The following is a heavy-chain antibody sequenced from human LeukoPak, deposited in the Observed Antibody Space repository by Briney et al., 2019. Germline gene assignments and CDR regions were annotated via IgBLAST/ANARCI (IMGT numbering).Heavy chain of an antibody. CDR3: ATLNYGGKSNDAFDI. J-gene: IGHJ3*02. D-gene: IGHD4-23*01. CDR1: GGSISTYY. V-gene: IGHV4-59*01. CDR2: IYYGGST. Sequence: SETLSLTCTVSGGSISTYYWTWIRQPPGKGLEWIGYIYYGGSTNYNPSLKSRVTISADTSKNHFFLKVSAVTAADTAVYYCATLNYGGKSNDAFDIWGQGTMVTVSS.